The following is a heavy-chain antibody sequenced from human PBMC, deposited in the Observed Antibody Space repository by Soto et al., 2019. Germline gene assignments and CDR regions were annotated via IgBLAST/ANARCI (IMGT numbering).Heavy chain of an antibody. D-gene: IGHD3-10*02. CDR3: GRESTASVPNWFDT. CDR2: SSHSGSP. V-gene: IGHV4-30-2*01. CDR1: GGSINSGRSS. Sequence: QLQLLESGSGLVKPSQTLSLTCSVSGGSINSGRSSWNWNRQPPGKGLEWIAYSSHSGSPYYTPSLKRPATNSVDRSNNQFALKLTSLTAADTAVHYCGRESTASVPNWFDTWGPGILATVSS. J-gene: IGHJ5*02.